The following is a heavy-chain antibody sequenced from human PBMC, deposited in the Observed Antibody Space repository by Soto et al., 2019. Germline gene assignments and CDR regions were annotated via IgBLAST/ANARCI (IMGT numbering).Heavy chain of an antibody. V-gene: IGHV4-61*01. D-gene: IGHD6-19*01. Sequence: SETLSLTCTVSGGSVSGGSYYWSWIRQPPGKGLEWIGYIYYSGSTNYKPSLKSRVTISVDTSKNQFSLKLSSVTAADTAVYYCARVGGLAVAGWAHYYYYGMDVWGQGTTVTVSS. CDR3: ARVGGLAVAGWAHYYYYGMDV. J-gene: IGHJ6*02. CDR2: IYYSGST. CDR1: GGSVSGGSYY.